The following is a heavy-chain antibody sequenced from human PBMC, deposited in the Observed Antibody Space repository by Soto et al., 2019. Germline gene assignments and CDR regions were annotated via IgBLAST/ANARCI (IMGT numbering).Heavy chain of an antibody. CDR1: GCTFSNYG. CDR2: VSANNGHT. D-gene: IGHD2-8*01. J-gene: IGHJ6*02. Sequence: GAAVKVSCKACGCTFSNYGLNWVRQAPGQGLEWMGWVSANNGHTNYAQNLQGRVSMTTDTSTSTAYMELRGLTFDDTAVYYCARDIESVTAKHFFYYYAMDVWGQGTTVTRLL. V-gene: IGHV1-18*01. CDR3: ARDIESVTAKHFFYYYAMDV.